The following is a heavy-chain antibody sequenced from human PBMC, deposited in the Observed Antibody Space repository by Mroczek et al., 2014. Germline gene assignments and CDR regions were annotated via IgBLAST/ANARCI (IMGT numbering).Heavy chain of an antibody. J-gene: IGHJ3*02. D-gene: IGHD3-22*01. CDR2: IYTSGST. Sequence: QVQLQESGPGLVKPSQTLSLTCTVSGGSISSGSHYWSWIRQPAGKGLEWIGRIYTSGSTNYNPSLKSRVTISVDTSKNQFSLKLSSVTAADTAVYYCAGWDSSGALGQNAFDIWGQGTMVTVSS. V-gene: IGHV4-61*02. CDR1: GGSISSGSHY. CDR3: AGWDSSGALGQNAFDI.